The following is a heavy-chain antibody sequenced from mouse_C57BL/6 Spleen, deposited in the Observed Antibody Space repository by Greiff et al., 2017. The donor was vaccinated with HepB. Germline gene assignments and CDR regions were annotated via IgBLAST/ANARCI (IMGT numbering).Heavy chain of an antibody. CDR1: GYTFTSYG. CDR2: IYPRSGNT. J-gene: IGHJ4*01. D-gene: IGHD1-1*01. CDR3: ARRGDYGSSSYAMDY. Sequence: VQLQQSGAELARPGASVKLSCKASGYTFTSYGISWVKQRTGQGLEWIGEIYPRSGNTYYNEKFKGKATLTADKSSSTAYMELHSLTSEDSAVYFCARRGDYGSSSYAMDYWGQGTSVTVSS. V-gene: IGHV1-81*01.